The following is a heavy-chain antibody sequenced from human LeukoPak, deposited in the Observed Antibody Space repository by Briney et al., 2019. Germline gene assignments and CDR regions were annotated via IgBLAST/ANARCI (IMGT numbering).Heavy chain of an antibody. CDR1: GYSFTSYW. D-gene: IGHD2-15*01. CDR2: IYPGDSDT. CDR3: ARPTSRCSGGSCFSGFDY. V-gene: IGHV5-51*01. J-gene: IGHJ4*02. Sequence: GESLKISCKGSGYSFTSYWIGWVRQMPGKGLEWMGIIYPGDSDTRYSPSFQGQVTISADKSISTAYLQWSSLKASDTAIYYCARPTSRCSGGSCFSGFDYWGQGTLVTVSS.